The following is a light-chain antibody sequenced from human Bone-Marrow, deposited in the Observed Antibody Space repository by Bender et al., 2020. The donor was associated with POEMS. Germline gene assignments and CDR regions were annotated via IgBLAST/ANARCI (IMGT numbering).Light chain of an antibody. CDR3: SSYAGRNTFV. CDR2: EVT. CDR1: SRDVGGYDC. J-gene: IGLJ1*01. V-gene: IGLV2-8*01. Sequence: QSALTQPASVSGSPGQSITIACTGTSRDVGGYDCVSWYQQHPGKAPKLMIYEVTKRPSGVPDRFSGSKSGNTASLTVSGLQADDEADYYCSSYAGRNTFVFGTGTKVTVL.